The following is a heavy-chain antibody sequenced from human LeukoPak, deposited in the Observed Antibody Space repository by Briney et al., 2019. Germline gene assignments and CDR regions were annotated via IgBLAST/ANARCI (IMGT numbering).Heavy chain of an antibody. CDR3: AKGAYSSGWEAIAFDI. CDR1: GFTFSSYA. CDR2: ISGGST. J-gene: IGHJ3*02. Sequence: PGGSLRLSCAASGFTFSSYAMSWVRQAPGKGLEWVSAISGGSTYYADSVKGRFTISRDNSKNTPYLQMNSLRAEDTAVYYCAKGAYSSGWEAIAFDIWGQGTMVTVSS. V-gene: IGHV3-23*01. D-gene: IGHD6-19*01.